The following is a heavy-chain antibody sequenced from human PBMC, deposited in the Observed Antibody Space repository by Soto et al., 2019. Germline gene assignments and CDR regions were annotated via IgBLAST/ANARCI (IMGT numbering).Heavy chain of an antibody. CDR3: ARGFCTTTTCLVGDF. V-gene: IGHV1-46*01. J-gene: IGHJ4*02. Sequence: VQLVESGGGLVKPGASVKISCKSSGYTFTSYYMHWVRQAPGQGLEWMGMINPSGGSTNYAQRFQGRVTMTRDTSTSTVYMDLSDLRSEDTAVYYCARGFCTTTTCLVGDFWGQGTLVTVSS. CDR2: INPSGGST. CDR1: GYTFTSYY. D-gene: IGHD2-2*01.